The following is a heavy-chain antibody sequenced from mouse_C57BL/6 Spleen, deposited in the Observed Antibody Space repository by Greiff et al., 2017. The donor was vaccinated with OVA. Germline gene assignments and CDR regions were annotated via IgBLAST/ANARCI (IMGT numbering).Heavy chain of an antibody. CDR3: VGYGTVAGAMDY. J-gene: IGHJ4*01. Sequence: VQLKESGPELVKPGPSLKISSRPSVSSFPASYFPWLKQSHGIILDWIGYIYPYNGVSSYNQNFKGKATLTVDKSSSTAYMELRSLTSEDSAVYYCVGYGTVAGAMDYWGQGTSVTVSS. CDR1: VSSFPASY. D-gene: IGHD1-1*01. CDR2: IYPYNGVS. V-gene: IGHV1-31*01.